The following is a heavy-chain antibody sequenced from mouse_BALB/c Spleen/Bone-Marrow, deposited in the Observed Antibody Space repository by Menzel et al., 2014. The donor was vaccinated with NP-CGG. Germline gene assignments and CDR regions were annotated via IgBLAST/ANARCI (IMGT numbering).Heavy chain of an antibody. J-gene: IGHJ3*01. V-gene: IGHV4-1*02. Sequence: EVQGVESGGGLVQPGGSLKLSCAASGFDFSGFWMGWVRQAPGKGLEWIGEINPDSSTINYTPSLKDRFIISRDNAKNTLYLQMSKVRSEDTALYYCAILGYYGGFAYWGQGTLVTVSA. CDR2: INPDSSTI. D-gene: IGHD2-3*01. CDR3: AILGYYGGFAY. CDR1: GFDFSGFW.